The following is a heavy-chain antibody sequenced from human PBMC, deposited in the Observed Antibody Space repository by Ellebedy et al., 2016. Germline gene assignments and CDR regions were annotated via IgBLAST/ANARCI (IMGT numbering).Heavy chain of an antibody. Sequence: GGSLRLXXAASGFPFSSYSMKWVRQAPGKGLEWVSYISSSSSTILYADSVKGRFTISRDNAKNSLYLQIESLRAEDTAVYYCATTKGEYWPYWGQGTLVTVSS. J-gene: IGHJ4*02. CDR1: GFPFSSYS. CDR2: ISSSSSTI. V-gene: IGHV3-48*01. D-gene: IGHD2-8*02. CDR3: ATTKGEYWPY.